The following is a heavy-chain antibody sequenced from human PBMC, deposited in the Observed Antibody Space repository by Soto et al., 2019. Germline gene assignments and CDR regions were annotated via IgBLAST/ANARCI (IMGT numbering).Heavy chain of an antibody. CDR1: GDSFSNYA. J-gene: IGHJ6*02. V-gene: IGHV1-69*01. Sequence: QVQLVQSGAEVKKPESSVKVSCRASGDSFSNYAVNWLRQAPGRELEWMGGLIPVFGTSNYAEKFQGRLTITADQSTSTAYMELNSLTSEDTAVYYCARAVRTGFYGIDVWGQGTTVSVSS. CDR2: LIPVFGTS. CDR3: ARAVRTGFYGIDV. D-gene: IGHD2-2*01.